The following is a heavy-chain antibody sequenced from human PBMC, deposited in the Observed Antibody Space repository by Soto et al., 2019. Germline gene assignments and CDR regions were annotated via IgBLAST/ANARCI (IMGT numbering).Heavy chain of an antibody. Sequence: QVQLQESGPGLVEPSGTLSLTCGVSNGFITNNHYWWSWVRQPPGKGLEWIGEIHHSGSTNYNPSFRSRVTMSVDTSKTQFSLNLKSLTAADAAVYYCAKGFSSGLYVDSWGRGTLVTVSS. CDR3: AKGFSSGLYVDS. CDR1: NGFITNNHYW. J-gene: IGHJ4*02. V-gene: IGHV4-4*02. D-gene: IGHD6-19*01. CDR2: IHHSGST.